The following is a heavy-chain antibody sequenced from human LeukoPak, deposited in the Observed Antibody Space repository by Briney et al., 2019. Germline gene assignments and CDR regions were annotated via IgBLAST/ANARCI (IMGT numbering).Heavy chain of an antibody. CDR3: ARTGGYSSPLGF. CDR2: ISYSGST. D-gene: IGHD4-11*01. Sequence: SETLSLTCTVPGGSISSYYWSWIREPPGKGLEWIGHISYSGSTNYNPSLKSRVTISVDTSKNQFSLKLTSVTAADTATYYCARTGGYSSPLGFWGQGTLVTVSS. J-gene: IGHJ4*02. CDR1: GGSISSYY. V-gene: IGHV4-59*13.